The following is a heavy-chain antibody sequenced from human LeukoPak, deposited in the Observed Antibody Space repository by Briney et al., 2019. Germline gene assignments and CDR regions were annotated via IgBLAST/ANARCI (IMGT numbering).Heavy chain of an antibody. CDR1: GGSFSGYY. J-gene: IGHJ4*02. Sequence: SETLSLTCAVCGGSFSGYYWSWIRQPPGKGPEWIGEINHSGSTNYNPSLKSRVTISVDTSKNQFSLKLSSVTAADTAVYYCARGPSLWFGENPDYWGQGTLVTVSS. CDR3: ARGPSLWFGENPDY. CDR2: INHSGST. D-gene: IGHD3-10*01. V-gene: IGHV4-34*01.